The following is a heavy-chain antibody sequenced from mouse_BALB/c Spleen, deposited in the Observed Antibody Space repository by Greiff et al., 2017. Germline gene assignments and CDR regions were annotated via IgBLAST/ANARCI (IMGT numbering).Heavy chain of an antibody. CDR2: ISSGGSYT. Sequence: EVQLVESGGGLVKPGGSLKLSCAASGFTFSSYAMSWVRQTPEKRLEWVAEISSGGSYTYYPDTVTGRFTISRDNTKNTLYLKLSRLRSEDTALYYCARETTANGYFDDWGAGTTVTVSS. D-gene: IGHD1-2*01. CDR1: GFTFSSYA. J-gene: IGHJ1*01. V-gene: IGHV5-9-4*01. CDR3: ARETTANGYFDD.